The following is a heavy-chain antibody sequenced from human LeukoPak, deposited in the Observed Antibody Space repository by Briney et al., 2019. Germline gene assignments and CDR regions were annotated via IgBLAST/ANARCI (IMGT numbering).Heavy chain of an antibody. CDR2: ISAYNGNT. D-gene: IGHD4-11*01. CDR1: GYTFTSYG. CDR3: ARQVTTVTTFYYYYMDV. Sequence: GASVKVSCKASGYTFTSYGISWVRQAPGQGLEWMGWISAYNGNTNYAQKLQGRVTMTTDTSTSTAYMELRSLRSDDTAVYYCARQVTTVTTFYYYYMDVWGKGTTVTVSS. J-gene: IGHJ6*03. V-gene: IGHV1-18*01.